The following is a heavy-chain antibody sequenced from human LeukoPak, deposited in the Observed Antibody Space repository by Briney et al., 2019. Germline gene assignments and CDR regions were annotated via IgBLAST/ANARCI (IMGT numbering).Heavy chain of an antibody. CDR2: IYYTGST. J-gene: IGHJ5*02. Sequence: PSETLSLTCTVSGGSISSSTYYWGWIRQPPGKGLEWIASIYYTGSTYYKPSLKSRVTISVDTSKNQFSLKLSAVTAADTAVYYCARHPGRSWGQGTLVTVSS. V-gene: IGHV4-39*01. CDR1: GGSISSSTYY. CDR3: ARHPGRS.